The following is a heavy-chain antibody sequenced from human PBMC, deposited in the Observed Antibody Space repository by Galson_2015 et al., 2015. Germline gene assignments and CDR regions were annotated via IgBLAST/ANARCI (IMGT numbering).Heavy chain of an antibody. D-gene: IGHD2-2*01. CDR2: IWYDGSNK. CDR1: GFTFSSYG. CDR3: ASAPDSPYQLISMDV. J-gene: IGHJ6*02. V-gene: IGHV3-33*01. Sequence: SLRLSCAASGFTFSSYGMHWVRQVPGKGLEWVAVIWYDGSNKYYADSVKGRFTISRDNSKNTLYLQMNSLRAEDTAVYYCASAPDSPYQLISMDVWGQGTTVTVSS.